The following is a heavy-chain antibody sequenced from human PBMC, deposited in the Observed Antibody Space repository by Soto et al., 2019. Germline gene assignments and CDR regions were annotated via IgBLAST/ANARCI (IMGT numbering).Heavy chain of an antibody. J-gene: IGHJ4*02. CDR3: ARDLAPRPNDYFDY. CDR1: GFTFSDYY. V-gene: IGHV3-11*01. Sequence: QVQLVESGGGLVKPGGSLRLSCAASGFTFSDYYMSWIRQAPGKGLEWVSYISTSGTTIYYADSVKGRFIISRDNAKNSLYLQMNSLRDEDTAVYSCARDLAPRPNDYFDYWGQGTLVTVSS. CDR2: ISTSGTTI.